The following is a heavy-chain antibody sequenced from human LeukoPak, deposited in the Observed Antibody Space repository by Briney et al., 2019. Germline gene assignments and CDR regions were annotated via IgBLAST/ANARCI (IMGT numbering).Heavy chain of an antibody. CDR1: GFTFSSYA. V-gene: IGHV3-33*06. CDR2: IWSDASNQ. D-gene: IGHD3-22*01. Sequence: GRSLRLSCAASGFTFSSYAMHWVRQAPGKGLDWVAMIWSDASNQYYADSVKGRFTISRDNSKNTLYLQLNSLRAEDTAVYYCAKDQGMYYDSSGYYYWGQGTLVTVSS. CDR3: AKDQGMYYDSSGYYY. J-gene: IGHJ4*02.